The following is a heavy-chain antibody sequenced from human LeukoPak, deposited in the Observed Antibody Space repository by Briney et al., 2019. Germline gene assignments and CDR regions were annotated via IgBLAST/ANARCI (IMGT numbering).Heavy chain of an antibody. Sequence: SETLSLTCTVSGGSINSSSYYWDWIRQSPGKGLEWIVNIYYGGSTHYKPSLKSRVTISADTSKNQFSLKLSSVTAADTALYYCARQGEYTTSLGRKQFDFWGQGTLVTVSS. D-gene: IGHD3-16*01. J-gene: IGHJ4*02. CDR3: ARQGEYTTSLGRKQFDF. CDR1: GGSINSSSYY. CDR2: IYYGGST. V-gene: IGHV4-39*01.